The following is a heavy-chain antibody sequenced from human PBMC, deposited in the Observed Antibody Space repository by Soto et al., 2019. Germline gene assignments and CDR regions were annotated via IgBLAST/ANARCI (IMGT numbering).Heavy chain of an antibody. V-gene: IGHV4-39*01. D-gene: IGHD1-26*01. CDR2: IYYSGST. Sequence: RTLPGTVSGGSIRSSSYYWVWIRQHPEKGLEWIGSIYYSGSTYYNPSLKSRVTISVDTSKNQFSLKLSSVTAADTAVYYCARHKADHGSYRNLYYHYGMDVSGQGTTVTVSS. CDR1: GGSIRSSSYY. CDR3: ARHKADHGSYRNLYYHYGMDV. J-gene: IGHJ6*02.